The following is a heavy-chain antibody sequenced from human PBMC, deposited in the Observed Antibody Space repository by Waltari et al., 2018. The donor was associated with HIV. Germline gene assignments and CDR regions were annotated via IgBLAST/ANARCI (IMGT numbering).Heavy chain of an antibody. D-gene: IGHD3-16*01. J-gene: IGHJ3*02. V-gene: IGHV3-33*06. CDR1: GFTFSRYG. CDR2: IWSDGYNK. Sequence: QVYLMESGGGVVQPGGSLKLHCAASGFTFSRYGMHWVRQAPGKGLEWVAVIWSDGYNKFYADSVRGRFTFSRDNSKYTLSLQMNSLRAEDTALYYCVKERGPFNGFDIWGQGTMVTVSS. CDR3: VKERGPFNGFDI.